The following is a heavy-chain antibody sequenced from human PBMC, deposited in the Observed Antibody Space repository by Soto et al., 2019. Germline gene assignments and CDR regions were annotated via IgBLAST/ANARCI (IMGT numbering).Heavy chain of an antibody. CDR2: INHSGST. J-gene: IGHJ5*02. V-gene: IGHV4-34*01. CDR1: GGSFSGYY. Sequence: QVQLQQWGAGLLKPSETLSLTCAVYGGSFSGYYWSWIRQPPGKGLEWIGEINHSGSTNYNPSLKSRVTISVDTSQNQFSLKLSSVTAADTAVYYCARCGSGTMVRGVITWGQGTLVTVSS. D-gene: IGHD3-10*01. CDR3: ARCGSGTMVRGVIT.